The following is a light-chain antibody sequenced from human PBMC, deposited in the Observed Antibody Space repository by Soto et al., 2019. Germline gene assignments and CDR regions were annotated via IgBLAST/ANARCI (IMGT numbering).Light chain of an antibody. V-gene: IGLV2-14*03. CDR2: DVN. CDR1: SNDVGHFNY. CDR3: TSFTTSDTVV. Sequence: QSALAQPASVSGSPGQSITISCTGTSNDVGHFNYVSWFQQHPGKAPKLLIFDVNNWPSGVSDRFSGSKSGSTASLTISGLQPEDEADYYFTSFTTSDTVVFGSGTKLTVL. J-gene: IGLJ1*01.